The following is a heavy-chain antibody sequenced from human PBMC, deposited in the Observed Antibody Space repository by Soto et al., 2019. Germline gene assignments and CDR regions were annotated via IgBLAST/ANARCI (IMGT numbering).Heavy chain of an antibody. D-gene: IGHD5-18*01. V-gene: IGHV4-30-4*01. J-gene: IGHJ4*02. Sequence: PSETLSLTCTVSGGSISSGDYYWSWIRQPPGKGLEWIGYIYYSGSTYYNPSLKSRVTISVDTSKNQFSLKLSSVTAADTAVYYCSSNSCGYICYYYWGKGTLVTVSS. CDR1: GGSISSGDYY. CDR3: SSNSCGYICYYY. CDR2: IYYSGST.